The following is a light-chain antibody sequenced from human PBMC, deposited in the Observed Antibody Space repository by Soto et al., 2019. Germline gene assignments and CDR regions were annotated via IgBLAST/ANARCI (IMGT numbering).Light chain of an antibody. J-gene: IGLJ1*01. CDR3: SSFAGSNNFPYV. CDR2: EIN. CDR1: SSDVVAYDY. V-gene: IGLV2-8*01. Sequence: QSALTQPPSASGSPGQSVTISCTRTSSDVVAYDYVSWYQQHPGKAPKLMIYEINKRPSGVPDRFSGSKSGNTASLTGSGLQAEDEADYYCSSFAGSNNFPYVFGTGTKVTVL.